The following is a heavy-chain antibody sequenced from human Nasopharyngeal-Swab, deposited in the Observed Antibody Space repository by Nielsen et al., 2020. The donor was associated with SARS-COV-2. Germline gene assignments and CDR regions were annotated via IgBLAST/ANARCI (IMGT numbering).Heavy chain of an antibody. Sequence: GESLKISCRASGFIFSNYDLSWVRQAPGKGLEWVSYIMSTGTTIDYADSVKGRFTISRDNAKNSLYLQMSNLRAEDTAVYYCACLDMYTTGFWAQGTLVTVSS. V-gene: IGHV3-48*03. J-gene: IGHJ4*02. CDR1: GFIFSNYD. CDR2: IMSTGTTI. CDR3: ACLDMYTTGF. D-gene: IGHD5-24*01.